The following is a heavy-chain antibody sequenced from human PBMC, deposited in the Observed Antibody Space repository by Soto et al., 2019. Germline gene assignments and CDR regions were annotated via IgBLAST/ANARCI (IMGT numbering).Heavy chain of an antibody. J-gene: IGHJ5*02. CDR3: ARYGSGSSVWFDP. V-gene: IGHV4-59*01. CDR1: GGSMSSYY. CDR2: IYYSGST. D-gene: IGHD3-10*01. Sequence: SETLSLTCTVSGGSMSSYYWSWIRQPPGKGLEWIGYIYYSGSTIYNPSLKSRVTISVDTSKNQFSLKLSSVTAADTAVYYCARYGSGSSVWFDPGGQGTLVTVPS.